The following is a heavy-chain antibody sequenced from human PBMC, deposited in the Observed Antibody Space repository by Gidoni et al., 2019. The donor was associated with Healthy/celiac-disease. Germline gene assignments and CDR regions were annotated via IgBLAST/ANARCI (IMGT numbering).Heavy chain of an antibody. V-gene: IGHV1-18*04. J-gene: IGHJ4*02. CDR1: GYTFTSYG. Sequence: VLLVQSGAEVKKPGASVKVSCNSSGYTFTSYGISWVRQAPGQGLEWRGWSSPYNGKTNYEQKLQGRVTMTTDKSTSTAYMEKRSLRSDDTAVYYCARDLLTMDYWGQGTLVTVSS. CDR3: ARDLLTMDY. CDR2: SSPYNGKT.